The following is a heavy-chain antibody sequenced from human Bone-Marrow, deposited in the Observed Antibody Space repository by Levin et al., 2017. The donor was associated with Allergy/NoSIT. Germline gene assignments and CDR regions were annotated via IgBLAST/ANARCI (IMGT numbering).Heavy chain of an antibody. V-gene: IGHV3-33*01. Sequence: GESLKISCAASGFIFSSYAMNWVRQAPGKGLEWVAIIWYDGTVKYYADSVKGRFTISRDNSNNTVYLQMNSLRAEDTAVYYCARDPGIVRFIGQGGPNWLDPWGQGTLVTVSS. CDR3: ARDPGIVRFIGQGGPNWLDP. D-gene: IGHD3-22*01. J-gene: IGHJ5*02. CDR2: IWYDGTVK. CDR1: GFIFSSYA.